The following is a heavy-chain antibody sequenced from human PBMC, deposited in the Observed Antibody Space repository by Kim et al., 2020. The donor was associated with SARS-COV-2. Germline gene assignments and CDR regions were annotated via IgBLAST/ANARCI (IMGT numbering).Heavy chain of an antibody. CDR2: VCGGSTFK. V-gene: IGHV3-21*01. J-gene: IGHJ6*02. D-gene: IGHD3-10*01. CDR3: ARWRGRRGICETGECYGSGLDV. CDR1: GFKFNKHA. Sequence: GGSLRLSCKASGFKFNKHAIDWVRQAPGKGLEWVSSVCGGSTFKNYAESVKGRFTISRDTSTKTVFLQMTGLRVEDTAVYYCARWRGRRGICETGECYGSGLDVWGQGTTIIVSS.